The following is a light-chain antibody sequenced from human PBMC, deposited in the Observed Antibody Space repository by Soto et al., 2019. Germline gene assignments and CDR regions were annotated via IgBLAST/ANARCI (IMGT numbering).Light chain of an antibody. CDR2: GAS. V-gene: IGKV3-20*01. Sequence: EILMTQSPATLSVSPGERATLSCRASQSVGRNYLAWYQQKPGQAPRLLIYGASIRATDTPDRFSGSGSGTDFTLTISRLEPEDFAVYYCQQYEAVVTFGQGTKVDIK. CDR3: QQYEAVVT. J-gene: IGKJ1*01. CDR1: QSVGRNY.